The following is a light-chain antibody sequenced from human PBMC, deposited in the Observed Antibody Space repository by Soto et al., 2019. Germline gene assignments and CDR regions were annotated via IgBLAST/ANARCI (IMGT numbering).Light chain of an antibody. CDR3: CSYAGSYVV. Sequence: QSALTQPRSVSGSPGQSVTMSCTGTSSDVGGYNYVSWYQQHPGKAPKFMIYDVSKRPSGVPDRFSGSKSGNTASLTISGLQTEDEADYYCCSYAGSYVVFGGGTKVTVL. J-gene: IGLJ2*01. V-gene: IGLV2-11*01. CDR1: SSDVGGYNY. CDR2: DVS.